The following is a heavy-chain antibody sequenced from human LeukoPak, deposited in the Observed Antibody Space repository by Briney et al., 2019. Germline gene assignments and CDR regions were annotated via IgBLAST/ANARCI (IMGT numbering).Heavy chain of an antibody. CDR1: GFTFSSYE. J-gene: IGHJ4*02. CDR2: ISSSGSTI. Sequence: GGSLRLSCAASGFTFSSYEMNWVRQAPGKGLEWVSYISSSGSTIYYADSVKGRFTISRDNSKNTLYLQMNSLRAEDTAVYYCARDCEGPITMVRGVIGTFDYWGQGTLVTVSS. CDR3: ARDCEGPITMVRGVIGTFDY. D-gene: IGHD3-10*01. V-gene: IGHV3-48*03.